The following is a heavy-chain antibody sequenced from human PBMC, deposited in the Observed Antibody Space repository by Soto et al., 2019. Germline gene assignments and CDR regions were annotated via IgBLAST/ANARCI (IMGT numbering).Heavy chain of an antibody. CDR3: ARDTFLKGKFDP. V-gene: IGHV4-59*01. CDR2: VYYTGTT. Sequence: SETLSLTSTVSGGSIGSYHWSWVRHPPGKGLKWIASVYYTGTTNYNPSLGSRVTISIEEPDYQISLKLTSVTATDTAYYYCARDTFLKGKFDPWGQGTLVTVPS. CDR1: GGSIGSYH. J-gene: IGHJ5*02.